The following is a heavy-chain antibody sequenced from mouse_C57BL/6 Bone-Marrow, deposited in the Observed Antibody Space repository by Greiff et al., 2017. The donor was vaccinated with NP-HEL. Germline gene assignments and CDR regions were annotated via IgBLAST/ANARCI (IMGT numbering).Heavy chain of an antibody. Sequence: EVQLQQSGPELVKPGASVKISCKASGYTFTDYYMNWVKQSHGKSLEWIGDINPNNGGTSYNQKFKGKATLTVDKSSSTAYMELRSLTSEDSAVYDCARSPRPLITTVAFDVWGTGTTVTVSS. CDR3: ARSPRPLITTVAFDV. J-gene: IGHJ1*03. CDR1: GYTFTDYY. V-gene: IGHV1-26*01. D-gene: IGHD1-1*01. CDR2: INPNNGGT.